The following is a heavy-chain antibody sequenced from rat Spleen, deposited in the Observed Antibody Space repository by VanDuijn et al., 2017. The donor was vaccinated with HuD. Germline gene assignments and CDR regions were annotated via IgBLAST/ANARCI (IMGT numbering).Heavy chain of an antibody. J-gene: IGHJ4*01. Sequence: EVQLQESGPGLVKPSQSLSLTCSVTGYSITSSYRWNWIRKFPGNKLEWMGYINSAGSTNYNPSLKSRISITRETSKNQFFLQVNSVTTEDTATDYCAKTTVAYYYVMDAWGQGASVTVSS. D-gene: IGHD1-3*01. CDR2: INSAGST. V-gene: IGHV3-3*01. CDR1: GYSITSSYR. CDR3: AKTTVAYYYVMDA.